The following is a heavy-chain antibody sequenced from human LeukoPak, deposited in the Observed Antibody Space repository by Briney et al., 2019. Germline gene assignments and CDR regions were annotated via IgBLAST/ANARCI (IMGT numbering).Heavy chain of an antibody. CDR3: ARGGVAAGISSWFDP. J-gene: IGHJ5*02. D-gene: IGHD6-13*01. V-gene: IGHV1-18*01. Sequence: ASVKVSCKASGYTFTSSGISWVRQAPGQGLEWMGWISAYNGNTNYAQKLQGRVTMTTDTPTSTAYMELRSLRSDDTAVYYCARGGVAAGISSWFDPWGQGTLVTVSS. CDR2: ISAYNGNT. CDR1: GYTFTSSG.